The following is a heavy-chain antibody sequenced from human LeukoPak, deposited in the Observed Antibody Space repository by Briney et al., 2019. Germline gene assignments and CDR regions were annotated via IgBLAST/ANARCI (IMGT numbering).Heavy chain of an antibody. CDR2: ISSSSSYI. J-gene: IGHJ5*02. CDR3: ARDYGDYSWFDP. Sequence: GRSLRPSCAASGFTFSSYSMNWVRQAPGKGLEWVSSISSSSSYIYYADSVKGRFTISRDNAKNSLYLQMNSLRAEDTAVYYCARDYGDYSWFDPWGQGTLVTVSS. V-gene: IGHV3-21*01. CDR1: GFTFSSYS. D-gene: IGHD4-17*01.